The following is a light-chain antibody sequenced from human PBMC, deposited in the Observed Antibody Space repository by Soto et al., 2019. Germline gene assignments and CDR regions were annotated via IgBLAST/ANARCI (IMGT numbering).Light chain of an antibody. CDR1: SSDVGSYNL. Sequence: QSALTQPASVSGSPGQSITISCTGTSSDVGSYNLVSWYQQHPGKAPKLMIYEGGKRPSGVSDRFSGSKSGNTASLTISGLQAEDDADYYCCSYAGSSTHVFGTGTKLTVL. CDR2: EGG. V-gene: IGLV2-23*01. J-gene: IGLJ1*01. CDR3: CSYAGSSTHV.